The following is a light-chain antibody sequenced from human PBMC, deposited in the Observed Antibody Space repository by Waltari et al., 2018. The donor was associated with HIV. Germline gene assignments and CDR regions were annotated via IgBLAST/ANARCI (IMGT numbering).Light chain of an antibody. CDR1: SSDVGGYNA. J-gene: IGLJ2*01. V-gene: IGLV2-14*01. Sequence: QSALTQPASVSGSPGQSISISCTGTSSDVGGYNAVSWYQQHPAKAPKLVILEVSTRPAGVSKRFSGSKSGNRASLTISGLQAEDEAYYYCSSYTSSDTVVFGGGTKVTVL. CDR3: SSYTSSDTVV. CDR2: EVS.